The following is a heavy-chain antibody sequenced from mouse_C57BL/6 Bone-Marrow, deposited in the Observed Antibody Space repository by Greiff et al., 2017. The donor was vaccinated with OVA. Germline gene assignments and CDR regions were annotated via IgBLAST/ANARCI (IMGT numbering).Heavy chain of an antibody. J-gene: IGHJ1*03. CDR3: ATAYCYFDV. V-gene: IGHV1-82*01. Sequence: VQLQQSGPELVKPGASVKISCKASGYAFSSSWMNWVKQRPGKGLEWIGRIYPGDGDTNYNGKFKGKATLTADKSSSTAYMQLSSLTSEDSAVYFCATAYCYFDVWGTGTTVTVSS. CDR1: GYAFSSSW. CDR2: IYPGDGDT.